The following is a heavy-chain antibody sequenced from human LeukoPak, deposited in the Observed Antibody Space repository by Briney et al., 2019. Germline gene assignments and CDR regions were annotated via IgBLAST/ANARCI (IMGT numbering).Heavy chain of an antibody. V-gene: IGHV3-23*01. CDR3: AKGSSSNWNIYDY. CDR1: GIIFSSYA. CDR2: ISASAGTT. J-gene: IGHJ4*02. D-gene: IGHD6-13*01. Sequence: PGGSLRLSCAASGIIFSSYAMTGVRKAPGKGLEWVSVISASAGTTHYADSVKGRFTVSRDNSKNTLYLQMNSLRAEDTAVYYCAKGSSSNWNIYDYWGQGTLVTVSS.